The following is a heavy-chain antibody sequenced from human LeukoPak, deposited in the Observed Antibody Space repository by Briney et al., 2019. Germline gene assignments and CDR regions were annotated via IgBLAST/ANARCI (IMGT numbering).Heavy chain of an antibody. D-gene: IGHD3-10*01. V-gene: IGHV4-39*07. J-gene: IGHJ4*02. CDR1: GGSISSSSHY. CDR2: MYYSGST. Sequence: SETLSLTCTVSGGSISSSSHYWGWIRQSPGKGLEWIGNMYYSGSTYYNSSLKSRVTMSVDTSKNQLSLKLTSVTAADTAVYYCARAVGGDGSGSLWGPGTLVTVSS. CDR3: ARAVGGDGSGSL.